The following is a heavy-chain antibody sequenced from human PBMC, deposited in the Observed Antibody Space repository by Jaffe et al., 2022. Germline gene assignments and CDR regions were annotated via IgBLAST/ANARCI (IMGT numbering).Heavy chain of an antibody. CDR1: GGSISSYY. J-gene: IGHJ4*02. Sequence: QVQLQESGPGLVKPSETLSLTCTVSGGSISSYYWSWIRQPPGKGLEWIGYIYYSGSTNYNPSLKSRVTISVDTSKNQFSLKLSSVTAADTAVYYCARGAESRSAAGEYYFDYWGQGTLVTVSS. CDR3: ARGAESRSAAGEYYFDY. D-gene: IGHD6-13*01. CDR2: IYYSGST. V-gene: IGHV4-59*01.